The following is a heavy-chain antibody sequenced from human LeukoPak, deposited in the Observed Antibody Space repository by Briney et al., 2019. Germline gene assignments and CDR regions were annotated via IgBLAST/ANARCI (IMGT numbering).Heavy chain of an antibody. CDR2: IWYDGSVK. Sequence: GGSLRLSCAASGSTFSTYGMHWVRQAPGKGLEWVAVIWYDGSVKYYVDSVKGRYTISRDNSKNTLYLQMNSLRAEDTAVYYCAKTGYTRVHYMDVWGKGTTVTVAS. J-gene: IGHJ6*03. CDR1: GSTFSTYG. CDR3: AKTGYTRVHYMDV. D-gene: IGHD5-24*01. V-gene: IGHV3-33*06.